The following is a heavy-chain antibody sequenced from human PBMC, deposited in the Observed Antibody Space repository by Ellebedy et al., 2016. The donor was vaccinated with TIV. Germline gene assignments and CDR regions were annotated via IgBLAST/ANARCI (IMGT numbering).Heavy chain of an antibody. Sequence: SVKVSXXASGGTFSSYAISWVRQAPGQGLEWMGGIIPIFGTANYAQKFQGRVTITADESTSTVYMELSSLRSEDTAVYYCARSPNYGGNSLGYWGQGTLVTVSS. J-gene: IGHJ4*02. CDR1: GGTFSSYA. CDR3: ARSPNYGGNSLGY. D-gene: IGHD4-23*01. V-gene: IGHV1-69*13. CDR2: IIPIFGTA.